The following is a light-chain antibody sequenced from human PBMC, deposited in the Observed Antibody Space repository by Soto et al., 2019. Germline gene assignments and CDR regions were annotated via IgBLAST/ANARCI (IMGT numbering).Light chain of an antibody. Sequence: DIQMTQSPSTLSASVGDRVTIPCRASQSISSWLAWYQQKPGKAPKLLIYKASSLERGVPSRFSGSGSGTEFTLTIISLHPDDLANYYCQQYNSFPTFGQGTKVEIK. CDR3: QQYNSFPT. V-gene: IGKV1-5*03. CDR2: KAS. J-gene: IGKJ1*01. CDR1: QSISSW.